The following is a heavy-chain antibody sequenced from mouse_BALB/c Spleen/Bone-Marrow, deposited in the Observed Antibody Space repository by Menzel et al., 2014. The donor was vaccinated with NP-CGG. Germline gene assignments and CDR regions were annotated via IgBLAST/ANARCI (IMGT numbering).Heavy chain of an antibody. Sequence: EVKLVESGGGLGQPKGSLKVSCAASGFTFNTYAMNWVRQAPGKGLEWVARIRSKSHNYATFYADSVKDRFTISRDDSQNMLYLQMNNLKTEDTAMYYCVRDWDFDYWCQGTTLTVSS. CDR3: VRDWDFDY. D-gene: IGHD4-1*01. CDR1: GFTFNTYA. V-gene: IGHV10-1*02. J-gene: IGHJ2*01. CDR2: IRSKSHNYAT.